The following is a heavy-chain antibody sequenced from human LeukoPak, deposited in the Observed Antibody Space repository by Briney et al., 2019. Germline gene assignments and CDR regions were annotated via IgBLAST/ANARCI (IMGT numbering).Heavy chain of an antibody. Sequence: GGSLRLSCAASGFSFSSHKMNWVRQAPGKGLEWVSSITSSSSDIYYADSVKGRFTIYRDNAKKSLYLQLNSLRAEDTAVYYCARGDTYGLWGQGTLVTVSS. CDR3: ARGDTYGL. CDR1: GFSFSSHK. D-gene: IGHD5-18*01. J-gene: IGHJ4*02. CDR2: ITSSSSDI. V-gene: IGHV3-21*01.